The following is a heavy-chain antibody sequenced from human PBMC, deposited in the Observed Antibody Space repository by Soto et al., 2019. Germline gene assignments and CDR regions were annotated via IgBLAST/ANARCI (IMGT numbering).Heavy chain of an antibody. CDR2: ISAYNGNT. V-gene: IGHV1-18*01. D-gene: IGHD6-13*01. Sequence: GASVKVSCKASGYTFTSYGISWVRQAPGQGLEWMGWISAYNGNTNYAQKLQGRVTMTTDTSTSTAYMELRSLRSDDTAVYYCAREQCSSSWHAYYYYGMDVWGQGTTVTVSS. CDR1: GYTFTSYG. J-gene: IGHJ6*02. CDR3: AREQCSSSWHAYYYYGMDV.